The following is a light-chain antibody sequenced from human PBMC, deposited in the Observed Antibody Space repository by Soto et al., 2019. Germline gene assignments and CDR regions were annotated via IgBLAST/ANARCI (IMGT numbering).Light chain of an antibody. J-gene: IGKJ1*01. CDR2: GAS. CDR3: QHYGSSQRT. CDR1: QSVSSSY. V-gene: IGKV3-20*01. Sequence: EIVVTHSAGTRSLSPGERATLSCRASQSVSSSYLAWYQQKHGQAPRLLIYGASSRATGIPERLSGSGSGRHLALTISRLEPEAFAVYYCQHYGSSQRTVGQRVKVDIK.